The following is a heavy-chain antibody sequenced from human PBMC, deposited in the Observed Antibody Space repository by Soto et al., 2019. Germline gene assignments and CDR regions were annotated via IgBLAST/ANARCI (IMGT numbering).Heavy chain of an antibody. D-gene: IGHD6-13*01. J-gene: IGHJ1*01. CDR2: FYWDDDK. Sequence: ESGPTLVNPTQTLTLTCTFSGFSLSTRGVGVGWIRQPPGKALEWLALFYWDDDKRYSPSLKSRLTITKDTSKNQVVLTMTNVDPVDTATYYCAHRQAAAPGHVSFQHWGQGTLVTVSS. CDR3: AHRQAAAPGHVSFQH. V-gene: IGHV2-5*02. CDR1: GFSLSTRGVG.